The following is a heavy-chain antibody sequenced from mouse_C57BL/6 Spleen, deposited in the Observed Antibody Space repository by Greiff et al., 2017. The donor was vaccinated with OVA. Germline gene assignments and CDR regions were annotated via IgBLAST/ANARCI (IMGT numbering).Heavy chain of an antibody. J-gene: IGHJ2*01. V-gene: IGHV3-6*01. Sequence: ESGPGLVKPSQSLSLTCSVTGYSITSGYYWNWIRQFPGNKLEWMGYISYDGSNNYNPSLKNRISITRDTSKNQFFLKLNSVTTEDTATYDCARAGIYDGYYYFDYWGQGTTLTVSS. CDR2: ISYDGSN. CDR3: ARAGIYDGYYYFDY. CDR1: GYSITSGYY. D-gene: IGHD2-3*01.